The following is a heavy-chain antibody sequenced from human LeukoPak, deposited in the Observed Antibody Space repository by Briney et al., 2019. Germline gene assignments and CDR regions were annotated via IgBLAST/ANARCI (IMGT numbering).Heavy chain of an antibody. CDR2: MNPNSGNT. CDR1: GYTFTSYA. CDR3: ARGRRYFDWLPNNWFDP. D-gene: IGHD3-9*01. Sequence: ASVKVSCKASGYTFTSYAMNWVRQATGQGLEWMGWMNPNSGNTGYAQKFQGRVTMTRNTSISTAYMELSSLRSEDTAVYYCARGRRYFDWLPNNWFDPWGQGTLVTVSS. J-gene: IGHJ5*02. V-gene: IGHV1-8*02.